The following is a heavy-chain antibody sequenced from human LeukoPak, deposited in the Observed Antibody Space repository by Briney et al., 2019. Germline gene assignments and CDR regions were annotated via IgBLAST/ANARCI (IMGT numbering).Heavy chain of an antibody. CDR2: INHSGST. Sequence: SETLSLTCAVYGGSFSGYYWSWIRQPPGKGLEWIGEINHSGSTNYNPSLKSRVTISVDTSKNQFSLKLSSVTAAETAIYYCARGRSMVTPFDYWGQGTLVTVSS. J-gene: IGHJ4*02. V-gene: IGHV4-34*01. CDR3: ARGRSMVTPFDY. D-gene: IGHD4-23*01. CDR1: GGSFSGYY.